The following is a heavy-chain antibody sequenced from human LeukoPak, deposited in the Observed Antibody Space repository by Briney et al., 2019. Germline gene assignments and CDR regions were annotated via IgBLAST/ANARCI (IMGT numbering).Heavy chain of an antibody. J-gene: IGHJ5*02. CDR3: ARPRGVSTPQGWFDP. CDR1: GGSFSGYY. D-gene: IGHD3-10*01. CDR2: INHSGST. V-gene: IGHV4-34*01. Sequence: SETLSLTCAVYGGSFSGYYWSWIRQPPGKGLEWIGEINHSGSTNYNPSLKSRVTISVDTSKNQFSLKLSSVTAADTAVYYCARPRGVSTPQGWFDPWGQGTLVTVSS.